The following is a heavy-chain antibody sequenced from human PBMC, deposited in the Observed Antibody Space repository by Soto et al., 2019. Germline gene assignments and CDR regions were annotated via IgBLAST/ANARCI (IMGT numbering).Heavy chain of an antibody. CDR2: ISAYNGNT. CDR3: ARAIYCISTSCYYFDY. CDR1: GYTFTSYG. Sequence: ASVKVSCKASGYTFTSYGISWVRQAPGQGLEWMGWISAYNGNTNYAQKLQGRVTMTTDTSTSTAYMELSRLRSDDTAVYYCARAIYCISTSCYYFDYWGQGTLVTVSS. D-gene: IGHD2-2*01. V-gene: IGHV1-18*01. J-gene: IGHJ4*02.